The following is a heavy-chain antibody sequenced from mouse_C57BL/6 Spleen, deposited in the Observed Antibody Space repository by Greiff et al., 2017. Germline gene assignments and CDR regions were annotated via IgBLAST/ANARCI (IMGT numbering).Heavy chain of an antibody. J-gene: IGHJ4*01. Sequence: QVQLKQSGAELVKPGASVKLSCKASGYTFTSYWMHWVKQRPGRGLEWIGRIDPNSGGTKYNEKFKSKATLTVDKPSSTAYMQLSSLTSEVSAVYYCARGGSDAIGYWGQGTSVTVSS. V-gene: IGHV1-72*01. CDR3: ARGGSDAIGY. CDR1: GYTFTSYW. CDR2: IDPNSGGT.